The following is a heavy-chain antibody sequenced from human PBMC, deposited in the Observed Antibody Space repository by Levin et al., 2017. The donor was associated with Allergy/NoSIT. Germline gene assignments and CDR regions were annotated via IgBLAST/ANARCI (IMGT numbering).Heavy chain of an antibody. CDR1: GFTFSGYT. CDR2: ISSSSTYI. CDR3: ASDGSYGTLDI. D-gene: IGHD4-17*01. Sequence: PGGSLRLSCAASGFTFSGYTLNWVRQAPGKGLEWVSSISSSSTYIYYADSLKGRFTISRDDAKNSLSLQMNSLRVEDTAVYYCASDGSYGTLDIWGQGTMFTVSS. V-gene: IGHV3-21*01. J-gene: IGHJ3*02.